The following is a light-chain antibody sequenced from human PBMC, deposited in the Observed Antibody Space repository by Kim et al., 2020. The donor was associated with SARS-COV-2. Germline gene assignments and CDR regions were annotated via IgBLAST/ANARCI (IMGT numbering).Light chain of an antibody. CDR2: RHT. J-gene: IGLJ3*02. CDR1: RKRVGIRS. V-gene: IGLV10-54*01. Sequence: TTHTCARNRKRVGIRSAAWLQHHQGHPPKLLSYRHTNRPSGLSKKLSASRSGSTANLTITRVQPGDVADYYCTEWDNSHSYWVFGGGTKLTVL. CDR3: TEWDNSHSYWV.